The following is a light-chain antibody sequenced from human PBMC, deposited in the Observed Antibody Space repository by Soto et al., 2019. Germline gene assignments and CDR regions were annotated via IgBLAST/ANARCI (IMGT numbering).Light chain of an antibody. V-gene: IGKV3-15*01. Sequence: EIVMTQSSATLSVSPGERANLSCRASQSVRSNLAWYQQKPGQAPRILIYGASTRATGIPARFSGSGSGTEFTLTISSLQSEDFAVYYCQQYNNWPQTFGQGTKVEIK. CDR3: QQYNNWPQT. CDR1: QSVRSN. CDR2: GAS. J-gene: IGKJ1*01.